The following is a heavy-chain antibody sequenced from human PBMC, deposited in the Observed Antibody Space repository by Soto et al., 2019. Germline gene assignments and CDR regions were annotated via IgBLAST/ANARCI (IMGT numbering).Heavy chain of an antibody. CDR2: IYHSGST. Sequence: SEPLSLTCAVSGASVTSDDYYWSWIRQPPGKGLEWIGYIYHSGSTYYNPSLKSRVSISIDTSQNQFSLKLTSLTAADTAVYYGARWEFGGIVNWGQGTPVTVSS. CDR3: ARWEFGGIVN. CDR1: GASVTSDDYY. J-gene: IGHJ4*02. V-gene: IGHV4-30-4*01. D-gene: IGHD1-26*01.